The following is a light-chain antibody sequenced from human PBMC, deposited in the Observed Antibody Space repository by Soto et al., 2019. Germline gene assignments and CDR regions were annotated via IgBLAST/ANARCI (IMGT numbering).Light chain of an antibody. CDR2: DAS. Sequence: DIQMTQSPSTLSASVGDRVTITCRASESISGWLAWYQQKPGEAPKLLIYDASTLESGVPSRFSGSGSGTEFTLTISSLQPDDFATYYCQQYSTYWTFGQGTKVDIK. J-gene: IGKJ1*01. V-gene: IGKV1-5*01. CDR1: ESISGW. CDR3: QQYSTYWT.